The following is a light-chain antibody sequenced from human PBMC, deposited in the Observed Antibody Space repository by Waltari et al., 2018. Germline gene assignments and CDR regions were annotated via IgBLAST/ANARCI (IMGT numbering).Light chain of an antibody. CDR3: QQVNSYPLT. J-gene: IGKJ4*01. CDR2: AAS. CDR1: QGSSSY. Sequence: IQLTQSPSSLSASVGVRVTITCRASQGSSSYLAWYQQRPGKAPKLLIYAASTLQSGVPERFSGSGSGTDFTLTISSLQAEDFATYYCQQVNSYPLTFGEGTKVEIK. V-gene: IGKV1-9*01.